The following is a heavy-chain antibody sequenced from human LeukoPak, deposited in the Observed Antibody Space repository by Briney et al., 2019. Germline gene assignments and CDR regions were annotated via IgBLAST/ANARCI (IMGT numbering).Heavy chain of an antibody. CDR1: GFTFSSNG. CDR2: IWYDGSNK. J-gene: IGHJ4*02. V-gene: IGHV3-33*06. CDR3: AKGGESDYGDHFDY. Sequence: PGRSLRLSCAASGFTFSSNGMHWVRQAPGKGLEWVAVIWYDGSNKHYVGSVKGRFTISRDNSKNTLYLQMNSLRAEDTAVYYCAKGGESDYGDHFDYWGQGTLVTVSS. D-gene: IGHD4-17*01.